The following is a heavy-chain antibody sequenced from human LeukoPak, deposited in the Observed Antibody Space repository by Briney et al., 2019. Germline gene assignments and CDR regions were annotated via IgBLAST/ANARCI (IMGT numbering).Heavy chain of an antibody. J-gene: IGHJ1*01. CDR3: ARGSDGDYVGAASFHH. D-gene: IGHD4-17*01. CDR1: GYTFTGYY. V-gene: IGHV1-2*06. Sequence: ASVKVSCKASGYTFTGYYMHWVRQAPGQGLEWMGRINPNSGGTNYAQKFQGRVTMTWDTSISAAYMELRWLTSDDTAVYYCARGSDGDYVGAASFHHWGRGTLVTVSS. CDR2: INPNSGGT.